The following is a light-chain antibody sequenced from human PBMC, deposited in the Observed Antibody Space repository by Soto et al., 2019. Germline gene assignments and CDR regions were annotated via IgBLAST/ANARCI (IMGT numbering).Light chain of an antibody. J-gene: IGKJ5*01. CDR1: QDIRND. CDR2: GVF. CDR3: QQYNNWPRIT. V-gene: IGKV1-6*01. Sequence: IQVTQAPSSLSASVGDRVTITCRTSQDIRNDLGWYQQKPGKAPKLVIYGVFNLQSGVPSRFSGSGFGTDFTLTISSLQPEDFAVYYCQQYNNWPRITFGQGTRLEIK.